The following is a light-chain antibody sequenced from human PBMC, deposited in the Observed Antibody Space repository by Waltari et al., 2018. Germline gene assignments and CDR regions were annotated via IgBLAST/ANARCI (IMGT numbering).Light chain of an antibody. J-gene: IGLJ1*01. Sequence: SSELTQDPAVSVALGQTVRITCQGDSLKSFYASWYQQKPGQAPVLVIYGNNIRPSGIPDRFSGSNSGNTASLTITGAQAEDEADYYCNSRDNNGNHLKVFGTGTKVTVL. CDR3: NSRDNNGNHLKV. V-gene: IGLV3-19*01. CDR1: SLKSFY. CDR2: GNN.